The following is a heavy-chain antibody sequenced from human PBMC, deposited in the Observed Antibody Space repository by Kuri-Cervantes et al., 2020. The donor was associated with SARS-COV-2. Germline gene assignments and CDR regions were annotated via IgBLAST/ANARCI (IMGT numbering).Heavy chain of an antibody. D-gene: IGHD6-6*01. CDR1: GFSLSNARMG. V-gene: IGHV2-5*02. Sequence: SGPTLVKPTETLTLTCTVSGFSLSNARMGVSWIRQPPGKALEWLALIYWDGDKRYSPSLKSRLTITKDTSKNQVVLTMTNMDPVDTATYYCAHQYSSSDPDAFDIWGQGTMVTVSS. CDR3: AHQYSSSDPDAFDI. CDR2: IYWDGDK. J-gene: IGHJ3*02.